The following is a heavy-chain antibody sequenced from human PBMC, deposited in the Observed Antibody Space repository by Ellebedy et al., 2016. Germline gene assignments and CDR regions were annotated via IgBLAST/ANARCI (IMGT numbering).Heavy chain of an antibody. CDR2: IWYDGSNK. D-gene: IGHD5-18*01. J-gene: IGHJ6*02. CDR1: GFTFSSYG. V-gene: IGHV3-33*06. Sequence: GESLKISCAASGFTFSSYGMHWVRQAPGKGLEWVAVIWYDGSNKYYADSVKGRFTISRDNSKNTLYLQMNSLRAEDTAVYYCAKFSDTYYYYGMDVWGQGTTVTVSS. CDR3: AKFSDTYYYYGMDV.